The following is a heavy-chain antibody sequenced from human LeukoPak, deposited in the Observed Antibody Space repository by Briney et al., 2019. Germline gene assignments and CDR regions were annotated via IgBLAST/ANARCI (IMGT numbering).Heavy chain of an antibody. D-gene: IGHD3-22*01. J-gene: IGHJ3*02. Sequence: HTGGSLRLSCAASGVTFSSYGMSWVRQAPGKGLEWVSAISGSGRSTYYADSVKGRFTTSRDNSKNTLYLQMNSLRAEDTALYYCAKLTYYYDSSGYYDRSAQNQNDAFDIWGQGTMVTVSS. V-gene: IGHV3-23*01. CDR2: ISGSGRST. CDR3: AKLTYYYDSSGYYDRSAQNQNDAFDI. CDR1: GVTFSSYG.